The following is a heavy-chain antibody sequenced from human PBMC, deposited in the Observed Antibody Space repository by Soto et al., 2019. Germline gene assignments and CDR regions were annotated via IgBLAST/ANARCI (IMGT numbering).Heavy chain of an antibody. CDR1: GGSINSDDYY. CDR3: ALGGVLEQQPRLRYYYYGMDV. D-gene: IGHD6-13*01. J-gene: IGHJ6*02. Sequence: PSETLSLTCTVSGGSINSDDYYWSWIRQPPGKGLEWIGYIYYSGTTYYNPSLKSRVTISVDTSKNQFSLRLTSVTAADTAVYYCALGGVLEQQPRLRYYYYGMDVWGQGTTVTVSS. CDR2: IYYSGTT. V-gene: IGHV4-30-4*01.